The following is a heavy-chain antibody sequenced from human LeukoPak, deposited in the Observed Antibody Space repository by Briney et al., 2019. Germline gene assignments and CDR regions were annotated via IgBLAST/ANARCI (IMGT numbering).Heavy chain of an antibody. CDR3: ARAQRTYYAPVLRWFDP. CDR1: GGSFSGYY. CDR2: INHSGST. J-gene: IGHJ5*02. Sequence: SETLSLTCAVSGGSFSGYYWSWIRQPPGKGLEWIGEINHSGSTNYNPSLKSRVTISVDTSKNQFSLKLSSVTAADTAVYYCARAQRTYYAPVLRWFDPWGQGTLVTVSS. D-gene: IGHD1-26*01. V-gene: IGHV4-34*01.